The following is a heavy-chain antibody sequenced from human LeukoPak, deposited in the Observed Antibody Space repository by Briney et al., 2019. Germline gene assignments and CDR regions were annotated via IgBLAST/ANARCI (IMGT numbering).Heavy chain of an antibody. CDR2: ISYDGSNK. V-gene: IGHV3-30-3*01. CDR3: ARSEYIVVVTSTPASY. CDR1: GFTFSSYA. J-gene: IGHJ4*02. Sequence: GGSLRLSRAASGFTFSSYAMHWVRQAPGKGLEWVAVISYDGSNKYYADSVKGRFTISRDNSKNTVFMEMNSLKPEDTALYYCARSEYIVVVTSTPASYWGQGTLVTVSS. D-gene: IGHD2-21*02.